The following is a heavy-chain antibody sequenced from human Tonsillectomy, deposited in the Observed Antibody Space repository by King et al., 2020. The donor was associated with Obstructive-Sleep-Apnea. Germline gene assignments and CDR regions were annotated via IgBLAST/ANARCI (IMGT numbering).Heavy chain of an antibody. J-gene: IGHJ6*02. Sequence: VQLQQWGAGLLKPSETLSLTCAVYGGSLRGYYWSWIRQPPGKGREWIGEIHHSGSTNYNPSLNSRVTISVDTSKNQFSLKLSSVTAADTAVYYCARGGYYYDSSGYTPYYYYYGMDVWGQGTTVTVSS. V-gene: IGHV4-34*01. CDR1: GGSLRGYY. CDR3: ARGGYYYDSSGYTPYYYYYGMDV. D-gene: IGHD3-22*01. CDR2: IHHSGST.